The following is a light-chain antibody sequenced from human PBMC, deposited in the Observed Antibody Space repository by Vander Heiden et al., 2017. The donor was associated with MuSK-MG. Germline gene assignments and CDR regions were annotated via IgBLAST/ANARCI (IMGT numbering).Light chain of an antibody. Sequence: QSALTQPASVSGSPGPSLTISCTGTSSDIGAYNFVARFRPHPGKAPKLVLSDLTVRPSRVSNRFSGSKSGNTASLTISGLQAEDEAEYYGDSFTTSHTHVVGGGTRLTVL. CDR2: DLT. CDR3: DSFTTSHTHV. V-gene: IGLV2-14*01. J-gene: IGLJ2*01. CDR1: SSDIGAYNF.